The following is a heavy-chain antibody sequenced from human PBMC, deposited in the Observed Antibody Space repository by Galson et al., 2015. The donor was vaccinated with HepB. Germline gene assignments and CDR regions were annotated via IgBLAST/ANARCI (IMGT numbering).Heavy chain of an antibody. V-gene: IGHV3-48*02. CDR3: ARLTALTGDAFDL. CDR2: IVPSSDTI. J-gene: IGHJ3*01. CDR1: GFTLRAYT. D-gene: IGHD4/OR15-4a*01. Sequence: SLRLSCAASGFTLRAYTMNWVRQAPGKGLEWVSNIVPSSDTIYYTDSVKGRFTISRDNGKNSLYLQMDSLRDADTAIYYCARLTALTGDAFDLWGQGTMVTVSS.